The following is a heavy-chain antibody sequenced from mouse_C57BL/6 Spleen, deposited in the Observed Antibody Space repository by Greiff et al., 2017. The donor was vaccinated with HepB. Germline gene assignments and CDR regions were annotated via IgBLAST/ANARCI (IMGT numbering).Heavy chain of an antibody. V-gene: IGHV3-6*01. CDR3: ARTPLDY. Sequence: DVQLQESGPGLVKPSQSLSLTCSVTGYSITSGYYWNWIRQFPGNKLEWMGYISYDGSNNYNPSLKNRISITRDTSKNQFFLKLNSVTTEDTATYYCARTPLDYWGQGTTLTVSS. CDR2: ISYDGSN. J-gene: IGHJ2*01. CDR1: GYSITSGYY.